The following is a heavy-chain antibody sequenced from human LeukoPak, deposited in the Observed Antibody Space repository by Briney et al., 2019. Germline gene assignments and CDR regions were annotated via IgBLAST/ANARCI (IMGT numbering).Heavy chain of an antibody. Sequence: ASETLSLTCTVSGGSISSCYWSWIRQPPGKGLEWIGYIYYSGSTNYNPSLKSRVTISVDTSKNQFSLKLSSVTAADTAVYYCARVQTYCSGPNWFDPWGQGTLVTVSS. V-gene: IGHV4-59*01. CDR3: ARVQTYCSGPNWFDP. CDR2: IYYSGST. D-gene: IGHD2-15*01. CDR1: GGSISSCY. J-gene: IGHJ5*02.